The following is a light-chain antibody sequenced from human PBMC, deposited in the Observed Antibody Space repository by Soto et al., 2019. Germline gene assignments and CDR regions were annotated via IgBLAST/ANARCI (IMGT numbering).Light chain of an antibody. V-gene: IGKV3-20*01. CDR3: QQYGSSQLT. CDR1: QSVSSSY. Sequence: EIVLTQSPGTLSLSPGERATLSCRASQSVSSSYLAWYPQKPGQAPRLLISAASSRATGIPDRFSGIGSRTDFALTISGLEPEDFAVYYYQQYGSSQLTLVGWTKV. J-gene: IGKJ4*01. CDR2: AAS.